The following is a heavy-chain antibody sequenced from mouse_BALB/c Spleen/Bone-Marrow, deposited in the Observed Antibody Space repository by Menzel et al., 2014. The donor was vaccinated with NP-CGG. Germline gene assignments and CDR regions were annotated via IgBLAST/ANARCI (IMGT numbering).Heavy chain of an antibody. CDR3: ARDVGYGNYFVY. V-gene: IGHV7-1*02. CDR2: SRNKAKYYTT. CDR1: GFTFSDFH. D-gene: IGHD2-10*02. J-gene: IGHJ3*01. Sequence: EVQLVESGGGLVQPGDSLILSCAPSGFTFSDFHMEWVRQPPGKRLEWIAASRNKAKYYTTEYSASVKGRFIVSRDTSQSVLYLQMNALRAEDTAIYYCARDVGYGNYFVYWGQGTLVTVSA.